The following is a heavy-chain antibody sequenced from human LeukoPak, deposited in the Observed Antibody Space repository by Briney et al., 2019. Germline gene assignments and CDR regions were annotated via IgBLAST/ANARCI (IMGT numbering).Heavy chain of an antibody. CDR2: ISSNGGST. CDR1: GFTFSSYA. CDR3: ASPQHPGSSPFWY. D-gene: IGHD3-10*01. Sequence: PGRSLRLSCAASGFTFSSYAMHWVRQAPGKGLEYVSAISSNGGSTYYANSVKGRFTISRDNSKNTLYLQMGSLRAEDMAVYYCASPQHPGSSPFWYWGQGTLVTVSS. J-gene: IGHJ4*02. V-gene: IGHV3-64*01.